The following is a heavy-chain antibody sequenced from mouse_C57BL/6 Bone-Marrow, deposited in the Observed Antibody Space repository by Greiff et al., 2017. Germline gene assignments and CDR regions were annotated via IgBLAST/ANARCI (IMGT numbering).Heavy chain of an antibody. CDR2: IYPRSGNT. CDR3: ARKIYYGNKGAMDY. J-gene: IGHJ4*01. D-gene: IGHD2-1*01. CDR1: GYTFTSYG. Sequence: QVHVKQSGAELARPGASVKLSCKASGYTFTSYGISWVKQRTGQGLEWIGEIYPRSGNTYYNEKFKGKATLTADKSSSTAYMELRSLTSEDSAVYFCARKIYYGNKGAMDYWGQGTSVTVSS. V-gene: IGHV1-81*01.